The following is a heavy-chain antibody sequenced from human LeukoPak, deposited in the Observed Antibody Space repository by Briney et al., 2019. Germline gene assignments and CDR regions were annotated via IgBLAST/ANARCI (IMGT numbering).Heavy chain of an antibody. D-gene: IGHD1-1*01. V-gene: IGHV2-5*02. CDR2: IYGDDNK. CDR3: AYDDPGYYGMDI. J-gene: IGHJ6*04. Sequence: ESGPTLVNPTQTLTLTCTFSGFSLRSNAVGVGWIRQPPGKALEWLALIYGDDNKRDSPSMKSNVTVTKASSKKLVILTMANMDPVDTATYFCAYDDPGYYGMDIWGKGTTVTVSS. CDR1: GFSLRSNAVG.